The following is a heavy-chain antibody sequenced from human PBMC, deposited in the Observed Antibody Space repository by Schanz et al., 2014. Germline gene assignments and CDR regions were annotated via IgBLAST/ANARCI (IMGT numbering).Heavy chain of an antibody. D-gene: IGHD3-16*01. J-gene: IGHJ4*02. Sequence: VQLVESGGGVVRPGRSLRLSCATSGFTFSRFGMHWVRQAPGKGLEWISKISDSGRTIVYADSMKGRFTISRDNAKNSLYLQVNRLRAEDTAVYYCAREGLGADYWGQGTLVTVSS. CDR2: ISDSGRTI. CDR3: AREGLGADY. CDR1: GFTFSRFG. V-gene: IGHV3-48*03.